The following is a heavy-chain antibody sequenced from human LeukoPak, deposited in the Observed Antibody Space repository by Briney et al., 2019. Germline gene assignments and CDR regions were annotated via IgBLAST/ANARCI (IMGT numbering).Heavy chain of an antibody. D-gene: IGHD2-8*01. Sequence: PGGSLRLSCAASGFTFSSYGMHWVRQAPGKGLEWVAVIWYDGSNKYYADSVKGRFTISRDNSKNTLYLQMNSLRAEDTAVYYCARVRTNGVWDDAFDIWGQGTMVTVS. J-gene: IGHJ3*02. CDR1: GFTFSSYG. CDR3: ARVRTNGVWDDAFDI. V-gene: IGHV3-33*01. CDR2: IWYDGSNK.